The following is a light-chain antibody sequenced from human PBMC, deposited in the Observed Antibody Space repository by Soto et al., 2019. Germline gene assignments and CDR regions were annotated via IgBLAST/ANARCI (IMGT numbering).Light chain of an antibody. CDR3: QQFSSYPLT. CDR2: DAS. J-gene: IGKJ4*01. V-gene: IGKV3-20*01. Sequence: VLTQSPGTLSLSPGERATLSCRASQSIGSSYLAWYQQKPGQAPRLLIYDASSRATGIPDRFSGGGSGTDFTLTISRLEPEDFAVYYCQQFSSYPLTFGGGTKVDI. CDR1: QSIGSSY.